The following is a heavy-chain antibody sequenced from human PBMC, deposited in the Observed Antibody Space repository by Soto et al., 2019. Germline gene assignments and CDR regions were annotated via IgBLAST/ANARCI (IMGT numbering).Heavy chain of an antibody. CDR2: ISAYNGNT. V-gene: IGHV1-18*01. J-gene: IGHJ4*02. D-gene: IGHD3-10*01. Sequence: QVQLVQSGAEVKKPGASVKVSCKASGYTFTSYGISWVRQAPGLGLEWMGWISAYNGNTNYAQKLRGRVTMTTDTSTTTASIELRGMRSDDAAVYYCARSRGRALTYYYGSGSRTDFDYWGQGTLVTVSS. CDR3: ARSRGRALTYYYGSGSRTDFDY. CDR1: GYTFTSYG.